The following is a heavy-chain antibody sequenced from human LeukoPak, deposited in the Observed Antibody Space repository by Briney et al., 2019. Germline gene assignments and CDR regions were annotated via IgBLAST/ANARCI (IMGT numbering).Heavy chain of an antibody. CDR2: LQHSGST. V-gene: IGHV4-38-2*01. D-gene: IGHD2-21*02. J-gene: IGHJ4*02. CDR1: GFSISSGYY. Sequence: SETLSLTCDVSGFSISSGYYWGWIRQPPGKGLEWIGTLQHSGSTYYNPSLKSRLSISVDTSKNQFSLKLSSVTAADTAVYFCARVVTAVSYFDYWGQGTLVTVSS. CDR3: ARVVTAVSYFDY.